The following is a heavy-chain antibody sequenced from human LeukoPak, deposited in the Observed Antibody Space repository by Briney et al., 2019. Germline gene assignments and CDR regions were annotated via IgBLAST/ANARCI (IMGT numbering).Heavy chain of an antibody. J-gene: IGHJ4*02. CDR3: ARSGTVTTWNY. CDR2: IYYSGIT. CDR1: GGSISSGGYY. D-gene: IGHD4-17*01. Sequence: TLSLTCTVSGGSISSGGYYWSWICQHPGKGLEWIGCIYYSGITYYYPSLTSRVAISVDTSKHQFSLKLSSVTAADTAVYYCARSGTVTTWNYWGQGTLVTVSS. V-gene: IGHV4-31*03.